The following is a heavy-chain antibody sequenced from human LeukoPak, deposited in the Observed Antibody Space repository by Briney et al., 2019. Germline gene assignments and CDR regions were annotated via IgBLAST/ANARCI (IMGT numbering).Heavy chain of an antibody. V-gene: IGHV3-21*01. D-gene: IGHD6-13*01. Sequence: GGSLRLSCAASGFTLSSYAMNWVRQAPGKGLEWVSSISSSSSYIYYADSVKGQFTISRDNAKNSLYLQMNSLRAEDTAVYYCARDSYSSSLEPWGQGTLVGVSS. CDR1: GFTLSSYA. J-gene: IGHJ5*02. CDR3: ARDSYSSSLEP. CDR2: ISSSSSYI.